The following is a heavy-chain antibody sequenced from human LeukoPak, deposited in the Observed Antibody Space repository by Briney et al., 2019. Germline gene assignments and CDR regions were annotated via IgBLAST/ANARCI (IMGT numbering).Heavy chain of an antibody. D-gene: IGHD3-22*01. V-gene: IGHV4-59*12. J-gene: IGHJ5*02. CDR3: ARDEYSSGRNWFDP. Sequence: SETLSLTCTVSDGAIGTYYWSWIRQTPGKGLEWIGYIYYSGSTNYNPSLESRVTMSVDTSKNQFSLKLSSVTAADTAVYYCARDEYSSGRNWFDPWGQGTLVTVSS. CDR2: IYYSGST. CDR1: DGAIGTYY.